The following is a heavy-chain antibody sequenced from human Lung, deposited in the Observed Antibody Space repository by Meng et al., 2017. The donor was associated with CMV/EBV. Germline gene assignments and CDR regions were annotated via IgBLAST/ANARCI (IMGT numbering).Heavy chain of an antibody. V-gene: IGHV3-30-3*01. CDR3: ARDRILDFWSGYPRGYYGIDV. Sequence: SCAAPGFTFSNYAMHWVRQAPGKGLEWVAIISYDGKTYDRSNKYYADSVKGRFTISRDNSKNTLYLQMSNLRTDDTAVYYCARDRILDFWSGYPRGYYGIDVXGQGXTVTVSS. CDR2: ISYDGKTYDRSNK. D-gene: IGHD3-3*01. CDR1: GFTFSNYA. J-gene: IGHJ6*02.